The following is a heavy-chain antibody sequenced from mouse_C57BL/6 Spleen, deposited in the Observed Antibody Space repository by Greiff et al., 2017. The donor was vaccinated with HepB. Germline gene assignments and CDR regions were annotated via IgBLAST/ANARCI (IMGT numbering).Heavy chain of an antibody. J-gene: IGHJ2*01. D-gene: IGHD2-3*01. Sequence: QVQLQHPGAELVKPGASVKMSCKASGYTFTSYWITWVKQRPGQGLEWIGDIYPGSGSTNYNEKFKSKATLTVDTSYSTAYMQLSSLTSEDSAVYYCARDDGYFDYWGQGTTLTVSS. CDR1: GYTFTSYW. V-gene: IGHV1-55*01. CDR3: ARDDGYFDY. CDR2: IYPGSGST.